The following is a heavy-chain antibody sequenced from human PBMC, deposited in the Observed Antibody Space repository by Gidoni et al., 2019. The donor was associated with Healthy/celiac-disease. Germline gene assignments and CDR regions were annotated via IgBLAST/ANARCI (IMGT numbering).Heavy chain of an antibody. CDR2: IIPILGIA. V-gene: IGHV1-69*04. D-gene: IGHD2-2*01. Sequence: QVQLVQSGAEVKKPGSSVKVPCKASGGTFSSYAISWVRQAPGQGLEWMGRIIPILGIANYAQKFQGRVTITADKSTSTAYMELSSLRSEDTAVYYCARSRCSSTSCYGPSYYYYGMDVWGQGTTVTVSS. CDR1: GGTFSSYA. J-gene: IGHJ6*02. CDR3: ARSRCSSTSCYGPSYYYYGMDV.